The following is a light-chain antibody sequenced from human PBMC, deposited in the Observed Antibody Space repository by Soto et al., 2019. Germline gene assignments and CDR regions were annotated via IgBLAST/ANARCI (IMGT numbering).Light chain of an antibody. V-gene: IGLV2-14*01. Sequence: VLTQPASVSGSPGQSITISCTGTSSDVGGYKYVSWYQQHPDKAPKLIIYDVTNRPSGISNRFSGSKSGNTASLTISGLQAEDEADYYCSSYTSSSSYVFGTGTKVTVL. CDR1: SSDVGGYKY. J-gene: IGLJ1*01. CDR3: SSYTSSSSYV. CDR2: DVT.